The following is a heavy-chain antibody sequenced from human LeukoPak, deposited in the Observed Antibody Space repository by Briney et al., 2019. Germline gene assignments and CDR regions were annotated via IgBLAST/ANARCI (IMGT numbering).Heavy chain of an antibody. CDR3: AKDDFWSGSVGY. D-gene: IGHD3-3*01. V-gene: IGHV3-23*01. Sequence: GGSLTLSCAASGFTFSSYAMSWVRQAPGKGLEWVSAISGSGGSTYYADSVKGRFTISRDNSKNTLYLQMNSLRAEDTAVYYCAKDDFWSGSVGYWGQGTLVTVSS. J-gene: IGHJ4*02. CDR1: GFTFSSYA. CDR2: ISGSGGST.